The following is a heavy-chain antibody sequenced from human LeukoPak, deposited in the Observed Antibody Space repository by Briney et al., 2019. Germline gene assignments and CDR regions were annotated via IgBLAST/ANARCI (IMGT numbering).Heavy chain of an antibody. CDR2: ISGSGGST. J-gene: IGHJ4*02. CDR3: ANDRNSVGSSYNY. Sequence: GGSLRLSCAASGFTFSSYAMSWVRQAPGKGLEWVSAISGSGGSTYYADSVKGRFTISRDNSKNTLYLQMNSLRAEDTAVYYCANDRNSVGSSYNYWGQGTLVTVSS. D-gene: IGHD6-6*01. V-gene: IGHV3-23*01. CDR1: GFTFSSYA.